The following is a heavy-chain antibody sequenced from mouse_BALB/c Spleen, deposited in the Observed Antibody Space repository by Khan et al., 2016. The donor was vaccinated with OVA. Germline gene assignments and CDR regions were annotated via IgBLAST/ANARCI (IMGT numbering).Heavy chain of an antibody. CDR3: ARAFYNGAWFAD. CDR1: GFSLSNYG. J-gene: IGHJ3*01. V-gene: IGHV2-9*02. Sequence: VQLQESGPGLVAPSQTLSITCTVSGFSLSNYGVHWVRQPPGKGLEWLGVIWAGGSTNHNSALMSRLTISKDNSKSQVFLKMNSLQTDDTAMYYCARAFYNGAWFADWGQGTLVTVSA. CDR2: IWAGGST. D-gene: IGHD1-3*01.